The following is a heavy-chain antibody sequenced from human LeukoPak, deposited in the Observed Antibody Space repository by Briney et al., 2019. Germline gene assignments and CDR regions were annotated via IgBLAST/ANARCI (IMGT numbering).Heavy chain of an antibody. J-gene: IGHJ3*02. Sequence: GASVKVSCKASGGTFSSYAISWVRQAPGQGLEWMGGIIPIFGTANYAQKFQGRVTITTDEFTSTAYMELSSLRSEDTAVYYCARVLGRIVGATYAFDIWGQGTMVTVSS. CDR3: ARVLGRIVGATYAFDI. CDR2: IIPIFGTA. CDR1: GGTFSSYA. V-gene: IGHV1-69*05. D-gene: IGHD1-26*01.